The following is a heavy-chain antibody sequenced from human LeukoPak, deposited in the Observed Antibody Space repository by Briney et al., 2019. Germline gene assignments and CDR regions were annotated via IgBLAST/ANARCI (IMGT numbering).Heavy chain of an antibody. Sequence: ASVKVSCKASGYTFTGYYMHWVRQAPGQGLEWMGWINPNSGGTNYAQKFQGRVTMTRDTSISTAYMELSRLRSDDTAVYYCARARVRTYYYDRSGYLPIDYWGQGTLVTVSS. CDR3: ARARVRTYYYDRSGYLPIDY. CDR1: GYTFTGYY. CDR2: INPNSGGT. D-gene: IGHD3-22*01. V-gene: IGHV1-2*02. J-gene: IGHJ4*02.